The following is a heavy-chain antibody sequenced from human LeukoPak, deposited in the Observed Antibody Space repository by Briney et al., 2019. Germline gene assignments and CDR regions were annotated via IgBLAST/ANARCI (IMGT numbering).Heavy chain of an antibody. Sequence: SETLSLTCTVSGGSISSGGYYWSWIRQHPGKGLEWIGYIYYSGSTYYNPSLKSRVTISVDTSTNQFSLKLSSVTAADTAVYYCARDSSGYSYYYYGMDVWGQGTTVTVSS. CDR1: GGSISSGGYY. J-gene: IGHJ6*02. CDR2: IYYSGST. D-gene: IGHD3-22*01. V-gene: IGHV4-31*03. CDR3: ARDSSGYSYYYYGMDV.